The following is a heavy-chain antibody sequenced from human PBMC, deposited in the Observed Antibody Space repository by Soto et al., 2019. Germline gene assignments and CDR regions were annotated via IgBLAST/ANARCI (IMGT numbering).Heavy chain of an antibody. V-gene: IGHV4-59*01. CDR3: ARDLWGYCGADCYPLDV. CDR2: TYNTGST. D-gene: IGHD2-21*02. J-gene: IGHJ6*02. CDR1: GGSISSYY. Sequence: QVRLQESGPGLVKPSETLSLTCTVSGGSISSYYWSWIRQPPGKGLEWIGYTYNTGSTIYNPSLKSRVTISVDTSKNQFSLKLNSVTAADTAVYYCARDLWGYCGADCYPLDVWGQGTTVTVSS.